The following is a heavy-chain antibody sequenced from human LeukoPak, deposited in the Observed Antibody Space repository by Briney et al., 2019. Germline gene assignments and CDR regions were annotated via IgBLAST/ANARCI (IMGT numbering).Heavy chain of an antibody. Sequence: ASVKVSCKVSGYTLTELSMHWVRQAPGKGLEWMGGFDPEDGETTYAQKFQGRVTMTEDTSTDTAYMELSSLRSEDTAVYYCATVPRRGSVFGYYYYYGMDVWGQGTTVTVSS. CDR3: ATVPRRGSVFGYYYYYGMDV. CDR2: FDPEDGET. J-gene: IGHJ6*02. D-gene: IGHD5/OR15-5a*01. CDR1: GYTLTELS. V-gene: IGHV1-24*01.